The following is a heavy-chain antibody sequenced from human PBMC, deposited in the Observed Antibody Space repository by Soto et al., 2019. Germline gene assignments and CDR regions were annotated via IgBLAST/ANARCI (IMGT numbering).Heavy chain of an antibody. J-gene: IGHJ4*02. V-gene: IGHV1-69*01. CDR3: GRAWGPSVVMTFYDF. CDR2: IIPILGTA. Sequence: QVQLVQSGAEVKKPGSSVKVSCKASGGPFSNYAISWVRQAPGQGLEWMGGIIPILGTAKYAQNFEGRVTITAAESTNEVYLEVSSLRSEDTAVYYCGRAWGPSVVMTFYDFWGQGTLVTVSS. CDR1: GGPFSNYA. D-gene: IGHD3-16*02.